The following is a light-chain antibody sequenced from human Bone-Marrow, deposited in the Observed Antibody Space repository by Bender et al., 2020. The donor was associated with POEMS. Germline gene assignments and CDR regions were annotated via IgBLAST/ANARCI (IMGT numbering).Light chain of an antibody. CDR1: SSNFGSYSL. CDR3: CSYEGVGV. V-gene: IGLV2-23*01. CDR2: EGT. J-gene: IGLJ1*01. Sequence: QSALTQPASVSGSPGQSITISCTGTSSNFGSYSLVSWYQQLPGKAPKLIIYEGTERPSGISNRFSGSKSDNRASLTISGLQTEDEADYYCCSYEGVGVFGTGTKVTVL.